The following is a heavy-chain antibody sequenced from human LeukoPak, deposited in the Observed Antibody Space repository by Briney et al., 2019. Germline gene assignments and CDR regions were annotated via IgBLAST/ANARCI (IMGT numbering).Heavy chain of an antibody. CDR2: IIPIFGTA. CDR1: GGPFSSYA. V-gene: IGHV1-69*05. J-gene: IGHJ6*03. Sequence: SVKVSCEASGGPFSSYAISWVRQAPGQGLEWMGGIIPIFGTANYAQKFQGRVTLTTDESTSTAYMELSSLRSEDTAVYYCARVGAPSKFPHPYYYYMDVWGKGTTVTVSS. CDR3: ARVGAPSKFPHPYYYYMDV. D-gene: IGHD3-16*01.